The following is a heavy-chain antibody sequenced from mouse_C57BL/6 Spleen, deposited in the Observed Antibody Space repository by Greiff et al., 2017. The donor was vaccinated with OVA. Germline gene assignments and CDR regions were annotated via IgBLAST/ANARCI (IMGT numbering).Heavy chain of an antibody. J-gene: IGHJ2*01. Sequence: EVQLVESGPGLVKPSQSLSLTCSVTGYSITSGYYWNWIRQFPGNKLEWMGYISYDGSNNYNPSLKNRISITRDTSKNQFFLKLNSVTTEDTATYYCARDRGVLPFYDYWGQGTTLTVSS. CDR1: GYSITSGYY. V-gene: IGHV3-6*01. CDR2: ISYDGSN. D-gene: IGHD2-14*01. CDR3: ARDRGVLPFYDY.